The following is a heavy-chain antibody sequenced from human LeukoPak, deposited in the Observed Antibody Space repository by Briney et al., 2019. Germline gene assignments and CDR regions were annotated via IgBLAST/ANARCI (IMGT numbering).Heavy chain of an antibody. CDR3: ALRHPLRSRGDFDY. D-gene: IGHD2-21*01. J-gene: IGHJ4*02. Sequence: GASVKVSCKASGYTFTSYDINWVRQATGRGLEWMGWMNPNSGNTGYAQKFQGRVTITRNTSISTAYMELSSLRSEDTAVYYCALRHPLRSRGDFDYWGQGTLVTVSS. CDR2: MNPNSGNT. CDR1: GYTFTSYD. V-gene: IGHV1-8*03.